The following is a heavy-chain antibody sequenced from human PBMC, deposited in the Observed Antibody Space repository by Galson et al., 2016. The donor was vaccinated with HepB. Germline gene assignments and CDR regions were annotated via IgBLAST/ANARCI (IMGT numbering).Heavy chain of an antibody. D-gene: IGHD3-22*01. V-gene: IGHV3-9*01. Sequence: LRLSCAASGFTFDDYAMHWVWQAPGKGLEWVSGISWDSDSIGYADSVKGRFTISRDNAKNSLYLQMNSLRAEDTALYYCTKDTYYDNSGYLFDYWGQGTLVTVSS. CDR1: GFTFDDYA. J-gene: IGHJ4*02. CDR2: ISWDSDSI. CDR3: TKDTYYDNSGYLFDY.